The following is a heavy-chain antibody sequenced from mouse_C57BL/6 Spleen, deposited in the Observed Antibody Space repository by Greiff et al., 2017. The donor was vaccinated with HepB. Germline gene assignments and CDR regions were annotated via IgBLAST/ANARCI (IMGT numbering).Heavy chain of an antibody. V-gene: IGHV1-39*01. Sequence: EVQLQQSGPELVKPGASVKISCKASGYSFTDYNMNWVKQSNGKSLEWIGVINPNYGTTSYNQKFKGKATLTVDQSSSTAYMQLNSLTSEDSAVYYCARSLFTTVVARGFAYWGQGTLVTVSA. D-gene: IGHD1-1*01. J-gene: IGHJ3*01. CDR2: INPNYGTT. CDR3: ARSLFTTVVARGFAY. CDR1: GYSFTDYN.